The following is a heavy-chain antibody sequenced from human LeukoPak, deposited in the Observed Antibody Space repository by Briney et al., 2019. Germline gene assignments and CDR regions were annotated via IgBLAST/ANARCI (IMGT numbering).Heavy chain of an antibody. CDR3: ARGVGATFGN. CDR2: INHSGNS. CDR1: GGSLSGYY. Sequence: SETLSLTCSVYGGSLSGYYWRWIRQPPGKGLEWIGEINHSGNSNYNPSLKSRVTISVDTSKNQFSLKLSSVTAADTAVYYCARGVGATFGNWGQGTLVTVSS. J-gene: IGHJ4*02. V-gene: IGHV4-34*01. D-gene: IGHD1-26*01.